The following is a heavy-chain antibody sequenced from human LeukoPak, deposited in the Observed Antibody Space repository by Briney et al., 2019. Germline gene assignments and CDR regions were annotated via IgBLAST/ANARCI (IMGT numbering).Heavy chain of an antibody. Sequence: GGSLRLSCAASGFTFSSYSMNWVRQAPGKGLEWVSSISSSSSYIYYADSVKGRFTISRDNAKNSLYLQMNSLRAEDTAVYYCARERGYSYGYEFDYWGQGTLVTVSA. D-gene: IGHD5-18*01. CDR1: GFTFSSYS. V-gene: IGHV3-21*01. CDR2: ISSSSSYI. CDR3: ARERGYSYGYEFDY. J-gene: IGHJ4*02.